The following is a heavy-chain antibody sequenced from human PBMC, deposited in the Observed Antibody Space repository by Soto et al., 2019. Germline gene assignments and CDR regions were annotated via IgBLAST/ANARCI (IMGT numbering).Heavy chain of an antibody. CDR1: GGSISSSSYY. CDR3: ARQARGWSRPLDY. CDR2: IYYSGST. J-gene: IGHJ4*02. D-gene: IGHD6-19*01. V-gene: IGHV4-39*01. Sequence: SETLSLTCTVSGGSISSSSYYWGWIRQPPGKGLEWIGSIYYSGSTYYNPSLKSRVTISVDTSKNQFSLKLSSVTAADTAVYYCARQARGWSRPLDYWGQGTLVTVSS.